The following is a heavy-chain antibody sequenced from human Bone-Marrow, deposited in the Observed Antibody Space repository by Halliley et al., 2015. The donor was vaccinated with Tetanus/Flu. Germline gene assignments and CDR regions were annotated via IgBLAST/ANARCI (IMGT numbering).Heavy chain of an antibody. J-gene: IGHJ4*02. Sequence: SLRLSCAASGFTFRTYAMHWVRQAPGKGLEWVAAISYDGSNTYYRDSVKGRFTISRDNSKDTVYMEVNSLRPEDTAVYYCAKDGYSYGPAYYVDDWGQGTLVTVSS. CDR1: GFTFRTYA. CDR2: ISYDGSNT. CDR3: AKDGYSYGPAYYVDD. V-gene: IGHV3-30*18. D-gene: IGHD1-26*01.